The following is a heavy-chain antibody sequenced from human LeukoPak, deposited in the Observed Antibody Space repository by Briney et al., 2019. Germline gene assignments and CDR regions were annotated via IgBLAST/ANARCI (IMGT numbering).Heavy chain of an antibody. CDR1: GFTFSSYT. J-gene: IGHJ5*01. CDR2: ISSDSNYI. Sequence: GGSLRLSCAASGFTFSSYTMNWVRQAPGKGLEWVSSISSDSNYIYYADSVKGRFTISRDNAWNSLYLQMNSLRAEDTAVYYCARDFTPSSYYDSSTYFDCWGQGTLVTVSS. CDR3: ARDFTPSSYYDSSTYFDC. D-gene: IGHD3-22*01. V-gene: IGHV3-21*01.